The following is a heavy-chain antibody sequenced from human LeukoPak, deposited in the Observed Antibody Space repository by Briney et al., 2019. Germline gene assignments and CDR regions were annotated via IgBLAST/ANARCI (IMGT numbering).Heavy chain of an antibody. CDR3: ATSGYQLPLGYYFMDV. CDR2: IYPGDSDT. V-gene: IGHV5-51*01. J-gene: IGHJ6*03. CDR1: GYSSTSYW. D-gene: IGHD2-2*01. Sequence: GESLQISCKGSGYSSTSYWIGWVRQMPGKGLEWMGIIYPGDSDTRYSPSFQGQVTISADKSISTAYLQWSSLKASDTAMYYCATSGYQLPLGYYFMDVWGKGSTVTVSS.